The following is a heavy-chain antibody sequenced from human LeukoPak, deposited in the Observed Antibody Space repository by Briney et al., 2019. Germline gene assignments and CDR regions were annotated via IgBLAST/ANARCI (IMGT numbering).Heavy chain of an antibody. CDR1: GYIFNNYG. V-gene: IGHV1-18*01. CDR3: ARGLWCGDLRNPYLDY. D-gene: IGHD3-10*01. CDR2: ISVSNGDT. J-gene: IGHJ4*02. Sequence: ASVKVSCKASGYIFNNYGINWVRQAPGQGLEWMGWISVSNGDTEYAEKFQGRVTMTTDTSTSTDYMELRSLRSDDTAIYFCARGLWCGDLRNPYLDYWGQGTLVTVSS.